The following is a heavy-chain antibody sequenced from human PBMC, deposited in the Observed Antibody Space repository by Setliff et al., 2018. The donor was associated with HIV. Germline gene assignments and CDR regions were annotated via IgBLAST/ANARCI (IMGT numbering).Heavy chain of an antibody. J-gene: IGHJ6*03. Sequence: LRLSCAASGFTFSSYAMTWIRQAPGKGLEWISYISGSGTTKYYAESMKGRFTISRDNAKGSLYLQMNSLRVEDTAVYYCARLTLVRGLIISYMDVWGKGTTVTVSS. CDR2: ISGSGTTK. V-gene: IGHV3-11*04. D-gene: IGHD3-10*01. CDR1: GFTFSSYA. CDR3: ARLTLVRGLIISYMDV.